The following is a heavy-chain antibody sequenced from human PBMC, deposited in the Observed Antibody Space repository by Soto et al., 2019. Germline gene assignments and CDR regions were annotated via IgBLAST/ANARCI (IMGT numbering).Heavy chain of an antibody. D-gene: IGHD3-10*01. CDR2: INAGNGNT. J-gene: IGHJ6*03. Sequence: QVPLVQSGAEVKKPGASVKVSCKASGYTFTSYAMHWVRQAPGQRLEWMGWINAGNGNTKYSQKFQGRVTITRDTSASTAYIELSSLRSEDTAVYYCARGGAMVRGVTYYYYYYMDVLGKGTTVNVSS. CDR3: ARGGAMVRGVTYYYYYYMDV. V-gene: IGHV1-3*01. CDR1: GYTFTSYA.